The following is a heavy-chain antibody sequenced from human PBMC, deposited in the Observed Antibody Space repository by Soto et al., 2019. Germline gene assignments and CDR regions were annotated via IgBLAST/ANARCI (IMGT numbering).Heavy chain of an antibody. CDR2: ISGYNGNT. Sequence: ASVKVSCKTSGYAFSNYGINWVRQAPGQGLEWMGWISGYNGNTNYAQTVQGRVTMTTDTSTGTVYMELRSLKSDDTAIYYCSRFIMVGGWFDPNYYHGMDVWGQGTTVTVSS. V-gene: IGHV1-18*01. D-gene: IGHD6-19*01. J-gene: IGHJ6*02. CDR1: GYAFSNYG. CDR3: SRFIMVGGWFDPNYYHGMDV.